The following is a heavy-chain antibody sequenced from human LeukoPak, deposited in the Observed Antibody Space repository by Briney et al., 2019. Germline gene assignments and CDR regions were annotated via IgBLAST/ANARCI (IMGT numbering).Heavy chain of an antibody. Sequence: GGSLRLSCAGSGFSFSSYEMNWVRQAPGKGLEWISYISSSGSITFYADSEKGRFTISRDNARNSLYLQMNSLRAEDTAVYYCASTRSTSDRYTRGFEYWGQGTLVTVSS. J-gene: IGHJ4*02. CDR2: ISSSGSIT. V-gene: IGHV3-48*03. D-gene: IGHD6-19*01. CDR1: GFSFSSYE. CDR3: ASTRSTSDRYTRGFEY.